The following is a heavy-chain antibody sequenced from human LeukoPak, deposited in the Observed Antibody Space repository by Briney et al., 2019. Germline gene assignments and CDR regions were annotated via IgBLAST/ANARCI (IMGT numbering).Heavy chain of an antibody. D-gene: IGHD1-26*01. CDR2: IGTAGDT. CDR1: GFTFSKYD. V-gene: IGHV3-13*01. Sequence: PGGSLRLSCAASGFTFSKYDMHWVRQAPGKGLEWVSAIGTAGDTYYSDSVKGRFTISRENAKNSLYLEMNSLRAGDTAVYYCARDPWEQRWNYYYYYGMDVWGQGTTVTVSS. J-gene: IGHJ6*02. CDR3: ARDPWEQRWNYYYYYGMDV.